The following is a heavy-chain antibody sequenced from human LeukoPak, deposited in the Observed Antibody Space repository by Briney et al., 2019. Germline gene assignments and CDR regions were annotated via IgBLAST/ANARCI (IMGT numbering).Heavy chain of an antibody. D-gene: IGHD3-22*01. V-gene: IGHV3-23*01. CDR1: GFTFSSYA. J-gene: IGHJ6*02. CDR2: ISGSGGST. CDR3: ARGGPDYYDSSGYFPEGRYYYGMDV. Sequence: PGGSLRLSCAASGFTFSSYAMSWVRQAPGKGLEWVSAISGSGGSTYYADSVKGRFTISRDNSKNTLYLQMNSLRAEDTAVYYCARGGPDYYDSSGYFPEGRYYYGMDVWGQGTTVTVSS.